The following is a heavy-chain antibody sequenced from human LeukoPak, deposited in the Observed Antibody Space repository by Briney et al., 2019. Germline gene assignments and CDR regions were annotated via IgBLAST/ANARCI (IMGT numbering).Heavy chain of an antibody. V-gene: IGHV3-48*03. Sequence: AGTLTLSCAASGFTISSYKMKWFGRPPPRERVGVLWISNRGSTIYYADSVKGRFTISRDNAKNPLYLQMNSLRAEDTAVYYCARDLMGILGPLRPFGELSNYWGQGTLVTVSS. J-gene: IGHJ4*02. CDR3: ARDLMGILGPLRPFGELSNY. CDR1: GFTISSYK. CDR2: ISNRGSTI. D-gene: IGHD3-10*01.